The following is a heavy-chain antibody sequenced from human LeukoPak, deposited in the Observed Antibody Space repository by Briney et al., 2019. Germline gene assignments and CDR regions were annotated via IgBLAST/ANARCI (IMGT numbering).Heavy chain of an antibody. V-gene: IGHV3-21*01. J-gene: IGHJ4*02. CDR1: GFTFSSYS. CDR3: ARDGDYYDSSGTFDY. Sequence: PGGSLRLSCAASGFTFSSYSMNWVRQAPGKGLEWVSSISSSSSYIYYADSVKGRFTISGDNAKNSLYLQMNSLRAEDTAVYYCARDGDYYDSSGTFDYWGQGTLVTVSS. CDR2: ISSSSSYI. D-gene: IGHD3-22*01.